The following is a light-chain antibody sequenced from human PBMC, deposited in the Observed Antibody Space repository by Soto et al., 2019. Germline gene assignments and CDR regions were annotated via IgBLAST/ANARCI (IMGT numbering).Light chain of an antibody. CDR1: QSISSG. V-gene: IGKV1-5*01. CDR3: QQYNSYSPA. Sequence: DIQMTQSPSTLSASVGDRVTLTCRASQSISSGLAWYQQKPGKAPKLLIYDASSLESVVPSRFSGSGSGTEFTLTISSLQPDDIATYYCQQYNSYSPAFGQGTKVEIK. J-gene: IGKJ1*01. CDR2: DAS.